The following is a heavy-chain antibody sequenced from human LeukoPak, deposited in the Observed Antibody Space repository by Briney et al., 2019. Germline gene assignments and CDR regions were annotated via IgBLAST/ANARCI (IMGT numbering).Heavy chain of an antibody. Sequence: GGSLRISCAASGFTFSSYGMHLVRQAPGKGLGWVAVISYGGSNKYYADSVKGRFTISRDNSKNTLYLQMNSLRAEDTAVYYCARGICSSTSCYGDYYYYGMDVWGQGTTVTVSS. D-gene: IGHD2-2*01. V-gene: IGHV3-30-3*01. CDR3: ARGICSSTSCYGDYYYYGMDV. J-gene: IGHJ6*02. CDR2: ISYGGSNK. CDR1: GFTFSSYG.